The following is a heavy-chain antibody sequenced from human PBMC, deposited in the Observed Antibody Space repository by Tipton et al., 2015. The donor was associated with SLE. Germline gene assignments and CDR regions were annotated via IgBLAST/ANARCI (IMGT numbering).Heavy chain of an antibody. V-gene: IGHV4-4*07. D-gene: IGHD3-9*01. J-gene: IGHJ5*01. CDR3: ARGDDILTDNWFNS. Sequence: TLSLTYTVSGDSISDSYWNWVRQPAGKGLEWIGRIYTNRDFNYNPSLKSRVSMSVDTSKSQFSLELTSVTVADTAVYYCARGDDILTDNWFNSWGQGTLVTVSS. CDR1: GDSISDSY. CDR2: IYTNRDF.